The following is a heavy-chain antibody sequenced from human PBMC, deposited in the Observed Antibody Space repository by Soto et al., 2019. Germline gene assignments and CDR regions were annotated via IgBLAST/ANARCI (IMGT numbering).Heavy chain of an antibody. D-gene: IGHD1-1*01. J-gene: IGHJ4*02. CDR3: ARARYEFDH. Sequence: SETLSLTCTVSGGSVNSGIYYWSWIRQPPGKGMEWIGYIYDTGSTNYNPSLKSRVTISVDTSKNQFSLNLRSVTAADTAVYYCARARYEFDHWGQGTLVTVSS. CDR2: IYDTGST. CDR1: GGSVNSGIYY. V-gene: IGHV4-61*01.